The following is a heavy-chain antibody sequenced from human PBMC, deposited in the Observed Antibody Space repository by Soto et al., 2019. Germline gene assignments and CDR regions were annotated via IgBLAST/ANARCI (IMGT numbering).Heavy chain of an antibody. CDR3: ARDKNIYGEGSCYSYGIVV. Sequence: ERALRLSCAASGFTLSSYSMNCVRPAPRKGMEWVSSISSSSSYIYYADSVKGQFTISRDNAKNSLYLQMNSLRAEDTAVYYCARDKNIYGEGSCYSYGIVVSGQGPTVTGSS. V-gene: IGHV3-21*01. CDR1: GFTLSSYS. CDR2: ISSSSSYI. J-gene: IGHJ6*02. D-gene: IGHD2-21*01.